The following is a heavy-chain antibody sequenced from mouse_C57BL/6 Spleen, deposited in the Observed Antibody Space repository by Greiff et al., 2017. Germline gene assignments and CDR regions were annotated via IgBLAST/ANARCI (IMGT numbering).Heavy chain of an antibody. D-gene: IGHD3-3*01. V-gene: IGHV5-6*01. CDR3: ARQGDGGGFDY. CDR1: GFTFSSYG. J-gene: IGHJ2*01. CDR2: ISSGGSYT. Sequence: EVQRVESGGDLVKPGGSLKLSCAASGFTFSSYGMSWVRQTPDKRLEWVATISSGGSYTYYPDSVKGRFTISRDNAKNTLYLQMSSLKSEDTAMYYCARQGDGGGFDYWGQGTTLTVSS.